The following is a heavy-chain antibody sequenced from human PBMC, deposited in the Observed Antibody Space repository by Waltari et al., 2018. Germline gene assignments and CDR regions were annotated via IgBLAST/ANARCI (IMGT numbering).Heavy chain of an antibody. D-gene: IGHD3-16*01. CDR3: ARAGSETLWGRVLGVVSLGMDV. J-gene: IGHJ6*02. CDR1: GFTFSSYG. CDR2: IWYEGSNK. Sequence: QVQLVESGGGVVQPGRSLRLSCAASGFTFSSYGMHWVRQAPGKGLEWVAVIWYEGSNKNYAESVKGRLTISRDNSKNTLDLQMNSLGAEETAVYYCARAGSETLWGRVLGVVSLGMDVWGQGTTVTVSS. V-gene: IGHV3-33*01.